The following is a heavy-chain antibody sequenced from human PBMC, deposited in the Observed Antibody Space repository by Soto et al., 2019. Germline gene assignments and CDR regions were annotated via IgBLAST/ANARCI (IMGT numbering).Heavy chain of an antibody. CDR3: ARRDYSTSSLGPFDY. CDR1: GGAISSHY. V-gene: IGHV4-59*11. D-gene: IGHD6-6*01. Sequence: QVQLQESGPGLVKPSETRSLTCVVSGGAISSHYWSWIRQPPGSGLEWIGFVPYSGSTNYRPSLKSRVTMSLDTSKNQFSLNPSSVTAADTAFYFCARRDYSTSSLGPFDYWGQGILVTVSS. CDR2: VPYSGST. J-gene: IGHJ4*02.